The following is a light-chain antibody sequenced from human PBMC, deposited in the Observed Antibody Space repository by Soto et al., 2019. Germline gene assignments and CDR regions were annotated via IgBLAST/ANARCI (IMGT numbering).Light chain of an antibody. V-gene: IGKV3-20*01. Sequence: EIVLTQSPGTLSLSPGERATLSCRASQSVSASYVAWYQQKPGQGPRLLIYGASSRATGIPDRFSGSGSGTDFTLTISRLEPDDFAVYYCQQYGGSPGTCGQGTKVEIK. J-gene: IGKJ1*01. CDR2: GAS. CDR1: QSVSASY. CDR3: QQYGGSPGT.